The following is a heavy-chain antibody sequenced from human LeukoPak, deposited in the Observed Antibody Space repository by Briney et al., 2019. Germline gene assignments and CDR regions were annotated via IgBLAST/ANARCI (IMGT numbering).Heavy chain of an antibody. J-gene: IGHJ4*02. CDR1: GFTFSSYS. D-gene: IGHD5-24*01. Sequence: GGSLRLSCAASGFTFSSYSMNWVRQVPGTGLEWVSSITSSSSHVYYADSVKGRFTVSRDNAKDSLYLQMNSLRAEDTAVYYCARAEMTTITYPDYWGQGTPVTVSS. V-gene: IGHV3-21*01. CDR3: ARAEMTTITYPDY. CDR2: ITSSSSHV.